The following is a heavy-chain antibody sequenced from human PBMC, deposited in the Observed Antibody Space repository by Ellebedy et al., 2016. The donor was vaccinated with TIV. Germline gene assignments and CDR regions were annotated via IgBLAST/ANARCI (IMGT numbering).Heavy chain of an antibody. V-gene: IGHV3-23*01. D-gene: IGHD4/OR15-4a*01. CDR1: GFTFSSSG. J-gene: IGHJ4*02. Sequence: PGGSLRLSCAASGFTFSSSGMSWVRQAPGKGLAWFSAIRGSGDVTYYADSVRGRFTISRDNSKNTLYVQMNSLIAEDTAVYYCAKHTDYSHGQYRDDWGQGTLVTVSS. CDR2: IRGSGDVT. CDR3: AKHTDYSHGQYRDD.